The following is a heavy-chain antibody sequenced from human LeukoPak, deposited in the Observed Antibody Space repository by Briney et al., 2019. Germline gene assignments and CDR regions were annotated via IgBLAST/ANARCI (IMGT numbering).Heavy chain of an antibody. CDR3: ARDKLGLGELSLYDE. CDR2: MNPNSGGT. J-gene: IGHJ4*02. D-gene: IGHD3-16*02. V-gene: IGHV1-2*02. CDR1: GYTLTGHS. Sequence: ASVKISCKASGYTLTGHSMHWVRQAPGQGLEWMGWMNPNSGGTKYTRKFQGRVTMTRDTSISTAYMELSRLTSDDTAMYYCARDKLGLGELSLYDEWGQGTHVTVSS.